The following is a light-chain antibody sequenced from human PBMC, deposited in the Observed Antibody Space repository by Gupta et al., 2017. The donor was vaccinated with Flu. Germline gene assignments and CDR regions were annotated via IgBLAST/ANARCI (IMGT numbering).Light chain of an antibody. CDR1: QSISSY. CDR2: AAS. V-gene: IGKV1-39*01. CDR3: QQSYSTLQ. J-gene: IGKJ1*01. Sequence: SASSLSASVGDRVTITCRARQSISSYFNWYQQKPGKARKLLIDAASSLQSGVPTRFSGSGSGKDFTLTSSRLQPEDFATYYWQQSYSTLQFGQGTKVEIK.